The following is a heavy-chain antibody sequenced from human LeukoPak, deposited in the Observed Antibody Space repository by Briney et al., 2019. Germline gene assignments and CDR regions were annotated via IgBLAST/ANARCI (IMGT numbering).Heavy chain of an antibody. CDR3: ARRPYYGSGSYYKTLFDY. CDR2: INHSGST. V-gene: IGHV4-34*01. Sequence: KPSETLSLTCAVYGGSFSGYYWSWIRQPPGKGLEWIGEINHSGSTNYNPSLKSRVTISVDTSKNQFSLKLSSVTAADTAVYYCARRPYYGSGSYYKTLFDYWGQGTLVTVSS. J-gene: IGHJ4*02. D-gene: IGHD3-10*01. CDR1: GGSFSGYY.